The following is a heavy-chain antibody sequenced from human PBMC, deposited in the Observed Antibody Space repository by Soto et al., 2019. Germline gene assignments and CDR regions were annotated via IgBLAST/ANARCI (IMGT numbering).Heavy chain of an antibody. CDR2: ISSSGSTI. J-gene: IGHJ3*02. D-gene: IGHD4-17*01. CDR1: GFTFSSYE. V-gene: IGHV3-48*03. CDR3: ASWHLREHAYDI. Sequence: GGSLRLSCAASGFTFSSYEMNWVRQAPGKGLEWVSYISSSGSTIYYADSVKGRFTTSADSSKTIVYLQMNGLRPDDTAVYYCASWHLREHAYDIWGQGTAVTVSS.